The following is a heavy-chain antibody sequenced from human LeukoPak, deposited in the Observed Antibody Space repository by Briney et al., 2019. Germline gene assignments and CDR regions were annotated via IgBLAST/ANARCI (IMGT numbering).Heavy chain of an antibody. J-gene: IGHJ2*01. D-gene: IGHD4/OR15-4a*01. CDR1: GGSISSGDYY. CDR3: ARPHGASPYWYFDL. Sequence: PSQTLSLTCTVSGGSISSGDYYWSWIRQPPGKGLEWIGYIYYSGGTNYNPSLKSRVTISVDTSKNQFSLKLSSVTAADTAVYYCARPHGASPYWYFDLWGRGTLVTVSS. V-gene: IGHV4-61*08. CDR2: IYYSGGT.